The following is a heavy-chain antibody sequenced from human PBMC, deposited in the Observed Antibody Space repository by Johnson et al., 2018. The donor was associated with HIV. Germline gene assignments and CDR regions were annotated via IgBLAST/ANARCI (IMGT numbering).Heavy chain of an antibody. D-gene: IGHD6-13*01. CDR1: GFTFSTYW. Sequence: VQLVESGGGLVQPGGSLRLSCAASGFTFSTYWMSWVRQAPGKGLEWVSVIYSGGSTYYADSVKGRFTISRDNSKNTLYLQMNSLRVEDTAVYYCARDPAAAALRAFDIWGQGTMVTVSS. J-gene: IGHJ3*02. CDR2: IYSGGST. CDR3: ARDPAAAALRAFDI. V-gene: IGHV3-66*01.